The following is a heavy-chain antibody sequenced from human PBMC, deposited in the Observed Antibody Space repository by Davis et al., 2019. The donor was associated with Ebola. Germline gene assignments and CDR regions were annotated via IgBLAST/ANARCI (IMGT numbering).Heavy chain of an antibody. D-gene: IGHD7-27*01. CDR2: ISSSSSYI. Sequence: GESLKISCAASGFTFSSYSMNWVRQAPGKGLEWVSSISSSSSYIYYADSVKGRFTISRDNAKNSLYLQKNSLRAEDTAVYYCARVPGVPRPIWGQGTTVTVSS. CDR1: GFTFSSYS. CDR3: ARVPGVPRPI. V-gene: IGHV3-21*01. J-gene: IGHJ6*02.